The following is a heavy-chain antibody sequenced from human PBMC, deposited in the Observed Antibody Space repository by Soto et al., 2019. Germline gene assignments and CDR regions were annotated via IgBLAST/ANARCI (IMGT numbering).Heavy chain of an antibody. D-gene: IGHD2-8*02. CDR3: PPRHPLTGCFHS. CDR2: ISGSGGNT. J-gene: IGHJ4*02. Sequence: EVQLLESGGGLVQPGGSLRLSCAASGFTFSTYAMHWVRQAPGKGLEWVPGISGSGGNTYYADSVRGRFTTSRDDSRSTLYLDINSLRVEDTALYDCPPRHPLTGCFHSWGQGTLVTVSS. CDR1: GFTFSTYA. V-gene: IGHV3-23*01.